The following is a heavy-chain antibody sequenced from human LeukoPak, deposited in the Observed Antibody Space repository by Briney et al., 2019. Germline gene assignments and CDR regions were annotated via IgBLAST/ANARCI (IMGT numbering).Heavy chain of an antibody. V-gene: IGHV3-23*01. Sequence: GGSLRLSCAASGFTFSSYGMSWVRQAPGKGLEWVSGISVRADSTSYADSVKGRFTISRDNSKNTLYLQMSSLRDEDTAVYYCAKDYNWSDGYWGQGTLVTVSS. CDR2: ISVRADST. CDR3: AKDYNWSDGY. CDR1: GFTFSSYG. J-gene: IGHJ4*02. D-gene: IGHD1-20*01.